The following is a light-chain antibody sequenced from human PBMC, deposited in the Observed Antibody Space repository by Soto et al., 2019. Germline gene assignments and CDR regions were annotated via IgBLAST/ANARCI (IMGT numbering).Light chain of an antibody. Sequence: ELVMTRSPATLSESPAARATLSCRASQSVNSALAWYQQKPGQAPRLLIYTASTRATGIPARFSGGGSGTEFTLTISSLESEDFAVYYCEQYWMWPPTFGQGTKVDIK. CDR2: TAS. J-gene: IGKJ1*01. CDR3: EQYWMWPPT. V-gene: IGKV3-15*01. CDR1: QSVNSA.